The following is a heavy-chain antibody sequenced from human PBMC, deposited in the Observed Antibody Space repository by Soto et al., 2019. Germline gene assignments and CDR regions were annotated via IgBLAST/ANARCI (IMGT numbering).Heavy chain of an antibody. J-gene: IGHJ6*01. CDR1: GCTFSSYG. Sequence: QVQLVQSGGGVVQPGGSLRLSCAASGCTFSSYGMHWVRQAPGKGLEWVAVIWYDGSKIYYADSVKGRFTISRDNSKSTLYLQMNGLRAEDTGVYYCARPLEQHQLGFGMDVWGQGSPVTVSS. CDR3: ARPLEQHQLGFGMDV. V-gene: IGHV3-33*01. CDR2: IWYDGSKI. D-gene: IGHD6-13*01.